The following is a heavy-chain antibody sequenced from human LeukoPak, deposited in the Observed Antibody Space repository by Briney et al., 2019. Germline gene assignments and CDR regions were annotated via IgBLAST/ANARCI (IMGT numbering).Heavy chain of an antibody. CDR2: IIPIFGTA. V-gene: IGHV1-69*13. J-gene: IGHJ3*02. CDR1: GYTFTSYD. CDR3: ASHSGSHRADAFDI. Sequence: SVKVSCKASGYTFTSYDISWVRQAPGQGLEWMGGIIPIFGTANYAQKFQGRVTVTADESTSTAYMELSSLRSEDTAVYYCASHSGSHRADAFDIWGQGTMVTVSS. D-gene: IGHD1-26*01.